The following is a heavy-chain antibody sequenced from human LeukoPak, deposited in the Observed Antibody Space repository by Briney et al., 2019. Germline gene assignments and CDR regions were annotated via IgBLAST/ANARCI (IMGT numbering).Heavy chain of an antibody. CDR2: ISYDGSTK. V-gene: IGHV3-30*03. CDR3: ARGADNYGYTFDY. Sequence: GGSLRLSCTASGFTFSTYGMHWVRQAPGRGLEWVTLISYDGSTKYYSDSVKGRFTISRDNAKNSLYLEMNSLRAEDTAIYYCARGADNYGYTFDYWGQGTLVTVSS. J-gene: IGHJ4*02. D-gene: IGHD5-18*01. CDR1: GFTFSTYG.